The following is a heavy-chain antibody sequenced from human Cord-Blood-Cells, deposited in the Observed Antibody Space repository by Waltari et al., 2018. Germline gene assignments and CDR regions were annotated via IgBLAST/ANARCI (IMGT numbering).Heavy chain of an antibody. D-gene: IGHD2-15*01. CDR2: IIPIFGTA. V-gene: IGHV1-69*01. J-gene: IGHJ4*02. CDR3: ASCSGGSCYSEGFDY. Sequence: QVQLVQSGAEVKKPGSSVKVSCTASGGTSRIYAIRWVRQAPGQGLEWMGGIIPIFGTANYAQKFQGRVTITADESTSTAYMELSSLRSEDTAVYYCASCSGGSCYSEGFDYWGQGTLVTVSS. CDR1: GGTSRIYA.